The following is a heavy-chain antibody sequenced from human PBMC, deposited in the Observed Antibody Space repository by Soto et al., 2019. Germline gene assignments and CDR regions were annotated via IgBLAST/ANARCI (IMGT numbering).Heavy chain of an antibody. V-gene: IGHV3-30-3*01. CDR1: GFTFSSYA. Sequence: GGSLRLSCAASGFTFSSYAMHWVRQAPGKGLEWVAVISYDGSNKYYADSVKGRFTISRDNSKNTLYLQMNSLRAEDTAVYYCASWDSDAFDIWGQGTMVTVS. D-gene: IGHD1-26*01. J-gene: IGHJ3*02. CDR3: ASWDSDAFDI. CDR2: ISYDGSNK.